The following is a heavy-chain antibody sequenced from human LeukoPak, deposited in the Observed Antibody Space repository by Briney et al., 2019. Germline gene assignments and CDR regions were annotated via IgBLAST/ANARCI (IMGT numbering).Heavy chain of an antibody. CDR3: TAVPVVGVAFDI. CDR2: IWYDGSEQ. Sequence: GRSLRLSCAASGFTFSTYAIHWVRQAPGKGLEWVAVIWYDGSEQYYADSVKGRFIISRDNSKSTSDLQMNSLRAEDTAVYYCTAVPVVGVAFDIWGQGTMVTVSS. V-gene: IGHV3-33*01. J-gene: IGHJ3*02. CDR1: GFTFSTYA. D-gene: IGHD2-15*01.